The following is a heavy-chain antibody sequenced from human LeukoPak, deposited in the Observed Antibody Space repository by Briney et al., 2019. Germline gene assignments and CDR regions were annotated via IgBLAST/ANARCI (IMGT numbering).Heavy chain of an antibody. CDR1: GGSVSSGRYY. D-gene: IGHD3-10*01. V-gene: IGHV4-61*01. Sequence: ASETLSHTCTVSGGSVSSGRYYWNWIRQHPGKGLEWIGYIYYSGSTNYNASLKSRVTISVDTSKNQFSLKLTSVTSADTAVYYCARGEFPSDLEVWGQGALITVSS. J-gene: IGHJ4*02. CDR3: ARGEFPSDLEV. CDR2: IYYSGST.